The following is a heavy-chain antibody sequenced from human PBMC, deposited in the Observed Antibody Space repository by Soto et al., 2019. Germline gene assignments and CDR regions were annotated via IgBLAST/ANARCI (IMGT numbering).Heavy chain of an antibody. V-gene: IGHV1-18*01. CDR2: ISAYNGNT. D-gene: IGHD2-15*01. CDR3: ARDGPSIAARRGYCSGGSCYTNFDY. CDR1: GYTFTSYG. Sequence: ASVKVSCKASGYTFTSYGISWVRQAPGQGLEWMGWISAYNGNTNYAQKLQGRVTMTTDTSTSTAYMELRSLRSDDTAVYYCARDGPSIAARRGYCSGGSCYTNFDYWGQGTLVTVSS. J-gene: IGHJ4*02.